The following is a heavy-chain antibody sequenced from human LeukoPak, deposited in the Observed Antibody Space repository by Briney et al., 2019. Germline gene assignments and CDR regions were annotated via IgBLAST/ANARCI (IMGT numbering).Heavy chain of an antibody. V-gene: IGHV4-39*01. CDR1: GGSISSTNYF. J-gene: IGHJ4*02. Sequence: SETLSLTCSVSGGSISSTNYFWGWIRRPPGKGLEWIGSIYYSGSTYYNPSLKSRVTVSVDTSKNQFSLKLSSVTAADTAVYYCVRGSTLRHYQYWGQGTLVTVSS. D-gene: IGHD2-21*01. CDR2: IYYSGST. CDR3: VRGSTLRHYQY.